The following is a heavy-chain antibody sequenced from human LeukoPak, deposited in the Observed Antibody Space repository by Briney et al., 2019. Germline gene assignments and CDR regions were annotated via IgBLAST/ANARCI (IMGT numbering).Heavy chain of an antibody. CDR1: GFTFISYA. V-gene: IGHV3-64D*09. CDR3: VKRSGLYFDY. J-gene: IGHJ4*02. D-gene: IGHD1-26*01. Sequence: PGGSLRLSCSGSGFTFISYAIHWVRQAPGKGLQYVSGFSSNGGNTYNADSVKGRFTISRDNSKNTVDLQMSSLRAEDTAVYYCVKRSGLYFDYWGQGTLVTVSS. CDR2: FSSNGGNT.